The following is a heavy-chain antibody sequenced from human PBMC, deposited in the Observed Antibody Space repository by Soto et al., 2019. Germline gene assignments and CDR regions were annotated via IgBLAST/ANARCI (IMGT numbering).Heavy chain of an antibody. Sequence: PSETLSLTCVVSGGSISTSNWWSWVRQPPGKGLEWIGEIFHSGTTNYNPSLKSRVTISVDKSKNQFSLNLSSVTAADTAVYYFARRGFYDSSDFPDSWGQGALVTVSS. D-gene: IGHD3-22*01. CDR1: GGSISTSNW. CDR3: ARRGFYDSSDFPDS. V-gene: IGHV4-4*02. J-gene: IGHJ4*02. CDR2: IFHSGTT.